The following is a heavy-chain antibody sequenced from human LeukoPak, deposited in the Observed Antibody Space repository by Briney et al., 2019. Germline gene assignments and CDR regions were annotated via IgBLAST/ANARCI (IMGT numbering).Heavy chain of an antibody. CDR2: IYYSGST. CDR1: GGSISSYY. Sequence: SETLSLTCTVSGGSISSYYWSWTRQPPGKGLEWIGYIYYSGSTNYNPSLKSRVTISVDTSKNQFSLKLSSVTAADTAVYYCARTRARITMIVVAPPHAFDIWGQGTMVTVSS. CDR3: ARTRARITMIVVAPPHAFDI. J-gene: IGHJ3*02. V-gene: IGHV4-59*12. D-gene: IGHD3-22*01.